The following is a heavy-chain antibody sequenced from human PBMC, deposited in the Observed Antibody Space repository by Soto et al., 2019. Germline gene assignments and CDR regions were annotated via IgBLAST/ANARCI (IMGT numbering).Heavy chain of an antibody. CDR2: INPNSGGT. D-gene: IGHD2-2*01. Sequence: GASVKVSCKASGYTFTGCYMHWVRQAPGQGLEWMGWINPNSGGTNYAQKFQGWVTMTRDTSISTAYMELSRLRSDDTAVYYCARSRIYQTYYYYYYMDVWGKGTTVTVSS. V-gene: IGHV1-2*04. J-gene: IGHJ6*03. CDR3: ARSRIYQTYYYYYYMDV. CDR1: GYTFTGCY.